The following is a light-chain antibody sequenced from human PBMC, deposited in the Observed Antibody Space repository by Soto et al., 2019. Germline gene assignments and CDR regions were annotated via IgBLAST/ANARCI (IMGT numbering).Light chain of an antibody. V-gene: IGLV2-14*03. J-gene: IGLJ2*01. CDR3: SSYTTSSTLI. CDR2: DVS. Sequence: QSALTQPASVSGSPGQSITISCTGTSSDVGGYNYVSWYQQHPGKAPKLRIYDVSNRPSGASNRFSGSKSGNTASLTISGLQAEDEADYYCSSYTTSSTLIFGGGTKLTVL. CDR1: SSDVGGYNY.